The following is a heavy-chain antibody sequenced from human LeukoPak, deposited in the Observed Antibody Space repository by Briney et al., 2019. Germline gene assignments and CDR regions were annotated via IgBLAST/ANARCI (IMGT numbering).Heavy chain of an antibody. D-gene: IGHD3-22*01. CDR2: IWYDGSKN. J-gene: IGHJ4*02. CDR3: AKDGYLHDNIGYSYFDY. V-gene: IGHV3-33*06. CDR1: GFAFGDYD. Sequence: GRSLRLSCVASGFAFGDYDMHWVRQAPGKGLEWVAIIWYDGSKNLYADSVKGRFTISRDNAKNTVFLQMRSLRAEDTALYYCAKDGYLHDNIGYSYFDYWGQGILVSVSS.